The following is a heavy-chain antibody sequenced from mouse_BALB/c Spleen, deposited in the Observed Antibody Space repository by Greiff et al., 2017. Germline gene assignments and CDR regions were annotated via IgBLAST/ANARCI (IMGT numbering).Heavy chain of an antibody. CDR2: ISYSGST. CDR3: ARKGDWDPFAY. J-gene: IGHJ3*01. D-gene: IGHD4-1*01. CDR1: GYSITSDYA. Sequence: EVMLVESGPGLVKPSQSLSLTCTVTGYSITSDYAWNWIRQFPGNKLEWMGYISYSGSTSYNPSLKSRISITRDTSKNQFFLQLNSVTTEDTATYYCARKGDWDPFAYWGQGTLVTVSA. V-gene: IGHV3-2*02.